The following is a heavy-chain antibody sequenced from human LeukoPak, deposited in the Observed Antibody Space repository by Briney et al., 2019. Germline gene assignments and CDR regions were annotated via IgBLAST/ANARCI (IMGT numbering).Heavy chain of an antibody. CDR3: AREMSSGQKHNYFDY. J-gene: IGHJ4*02. D-gene: IGHD6-19*01. CDR2: IYSGGST. Sequence: GGSLRLSCAASGISVSSSYMSWVRQAPGKGLEWVSVIYSGGSTYYADSVKGRLTISRDNSKNTLYLQMNSLRAEDTAVYYCAREMSSGQKHNYFDYWGQGTLVTVSS. CDR1: GISVSSSY. V-gene: IGHV3-53*01.